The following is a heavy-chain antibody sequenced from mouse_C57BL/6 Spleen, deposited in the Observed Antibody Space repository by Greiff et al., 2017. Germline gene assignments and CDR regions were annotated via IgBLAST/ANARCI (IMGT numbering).Heavy chain of an antibody. CDR1: GYTFTNYW. D-gene: IGHD1-1*01. CDR2: IYPGGGYT. V-gene: IGHV1-63*01. J-gene: IGHJ2*01. CDR3: ATSSPWYFDY. Sequence: QVQLQQSGAELVRPGTSVKMSCKASGYTFTNYWIGWAKQRPGHGLEWIGDIYPGGGYTNYNEKFKGKATLTADKSSSTAYMQFSSLTSEDSAIYYGATSSPWYFDYWGQGTTLTVSS.